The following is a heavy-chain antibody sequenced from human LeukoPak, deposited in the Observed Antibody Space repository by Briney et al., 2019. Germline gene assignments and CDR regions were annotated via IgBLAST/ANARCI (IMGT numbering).Heavy chain of an antibody. CDR1: GFTFSSYA. CDR2: ISGSGGST. Sequence: GGSLRLSCAASGFTFSSYAMSWVRQAPGKGLEWVSAISGSGGSTYYADSVKGRFTISRDNSKNTLYLQMNSLRAEDTAVYYCAKRYDFWRGYYTGDYWGQGTLVTVSS. J-gene: IGHJ4*02. CDR3: AKRYDFWRGYYTGDY. V-gene: IGHV3-23*01. D-gene: IGHD3-3*01.